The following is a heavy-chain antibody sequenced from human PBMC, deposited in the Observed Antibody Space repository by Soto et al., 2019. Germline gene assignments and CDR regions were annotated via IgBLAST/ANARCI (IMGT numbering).Heavy chain of an antibody. D-gene: IGHD6-13*01. V-gene: IGHV2-26*01. J-gene: IGHJ6*02. CDR1: GFSLSNARMG. CDR3: ARIPRYSSSWYGMDV. CDR2: IFSNDEK. Sequence: QVTLKESGPVLVKPTETLTLTCTVSGFSLSNARMGVSWIRQPPGKALEWLAHIFSNDEKSYSTSLKSRLTIAMDISIXQVVLTMTNMDPVDTATYYCARIPRYSSSWYGMDVWGQGTTVTVSS.